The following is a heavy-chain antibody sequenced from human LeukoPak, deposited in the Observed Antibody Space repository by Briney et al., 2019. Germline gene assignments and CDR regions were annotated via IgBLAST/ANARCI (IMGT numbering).Heavy chain of an antibody. CDR1: GFTVSSNY. CDR3: AGAPATAGIYYYFGMDV. CDR2: ISGSSSYT. D-gene: IGHD6-13*01. V-gene: IGHV3-21*01. Sequence: GGSLRLSCAASGFTVSSNYMSWVRQAPGKGLEWVSSISGSSSYTYYADSVKGRFTISSGNAENSVSLQMNSLRAEDTAIYYCAGAPATAGIYYYFGMDVWGQGTTVTVSS. J-gene: IGHJ6*02.